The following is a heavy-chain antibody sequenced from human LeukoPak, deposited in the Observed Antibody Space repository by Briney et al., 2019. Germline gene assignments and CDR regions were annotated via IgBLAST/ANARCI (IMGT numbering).Heavy chain of an antibody. J-gene: IGHJ4*02. Sequence: SETLSLTCAVSADSISSGGHYWNWLRQRPGNGLEWIAHIFHTGSTYFNPSLESRFNGSVETAKSQFSLKLSAVTAAPTAVYYCARSPGIWNEYGRLEYWGQGALVTVSS. CDR2: IFHTGST. CDR1: ADSISSGGHY. D-gene: IGHD1-1*01. V-gene: IGHV4-31*11. CDR3: ARSPGIWNEYGRLEY.